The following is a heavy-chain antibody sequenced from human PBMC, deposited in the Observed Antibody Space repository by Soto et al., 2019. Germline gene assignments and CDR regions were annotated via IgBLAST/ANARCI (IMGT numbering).Heavy chain of an antibody. D-gene: IGHD3-22*01. Sequence: ASVKVSCKASGYTFTSYDINWVRQATGQGLEWMGWMNPNSGNTGYAQKFQGRVTMTRNTSISTAYMELSSLRSEDTAVYYRARAYYDSSGYYLYYYYGMDVWGQGTTVTVS. CDR1: GYTFTSYD. V-gene: IGHV1-8*01. CDR2: MNPNSGNT. J-gene: IGHJ6*02. CDR3: ARAYYDSSGYYLYYYYGMDV.